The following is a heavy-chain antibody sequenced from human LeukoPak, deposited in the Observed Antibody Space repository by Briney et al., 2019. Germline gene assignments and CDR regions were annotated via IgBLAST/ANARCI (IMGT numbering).Heavy chain of an antibody. D-gene: IGHD5-18*01. CDR2: IITICGTG. V-gene: IGHV1-69*05. Sequence: GSSVKVSCKASGGTFSSYAISWVRQAPGQGLEWMGVIITICGTGNYAQEFQGRVTITTDESTSTAYMELSSLRSEDTAVDYCAREGGYSYGEIDYWGQGTLVTVSS. CDR1: GGTFSSYA. CDR3: AREGGYSYGEIDY. J-gene: IGHJ4*02.